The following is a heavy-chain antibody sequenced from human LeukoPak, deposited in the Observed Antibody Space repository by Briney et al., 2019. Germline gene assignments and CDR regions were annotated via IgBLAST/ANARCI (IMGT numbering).Heavy chain of an antibody. Sequence: PSETLSLTCTVSGGSITNSHFFWSWVRRPPGTGLEWIGSISYSWRTFYNPSLRSRVTIYVESSRNQFSLRLNSVTAADTAVYYCARHSEEDGSNPKPLDYWGQGTLVTVSS. J-gene: IGHJ4*02. CDR3: ARHSEEDGSNPKPLDY. V-gene: IGHV4-39*01. CDR1: GGSITNSHFF. D-gene: IGHD6-6*01. CDR2: ISYSWRT.